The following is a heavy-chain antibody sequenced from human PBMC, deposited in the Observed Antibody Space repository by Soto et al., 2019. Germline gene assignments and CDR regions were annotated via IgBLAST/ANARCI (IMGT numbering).Heavy chain of an antibody. J-gene: IGHJ4*02. CDR2: IWYDGGNK. CDR1: GFNFSSYV. CDR3: ARDGQWLPRDGLRSSYYFDY. Sequence: QVQLVESGGGVVQPGRSLRLSCAASGFNFSSYVMHWVRQAPGKGLEWVAVIWYDGGNKYYADSVKGRFTISRDNSKNTLYLQMNSLRAEDTDVYSCARDGQWLPRDGLRSSYYFDYWGQGTLVTVSS. V-gene: IGHV3-33*01. D-gene: IGHD6-19*01.